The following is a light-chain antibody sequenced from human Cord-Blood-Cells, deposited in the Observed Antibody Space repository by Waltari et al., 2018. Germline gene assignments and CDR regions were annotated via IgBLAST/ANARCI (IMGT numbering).Light chain of an antibody. Sequence: EIVLTQSPATLSWSPGERATLSCRASQSVSSYLAWYQQKPGQAPRLLIYDASNRATGIPARFSGSGSGTDFTLTISRLEPEDFAVYYCQQRSNWPLTFGGGTKVEIK. CDR1: QSVSSY. V-gene: IGKV3-11*01. CDR3: QQRSNWPLT. J-gene: IGKJ4*02. CDR2: DAS.